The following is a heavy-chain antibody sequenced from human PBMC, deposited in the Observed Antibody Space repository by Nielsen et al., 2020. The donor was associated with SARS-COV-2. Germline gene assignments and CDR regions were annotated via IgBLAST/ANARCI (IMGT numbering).Heavy chain of an antibody. D-gene: IGHD3-10*01. CDR3: TTTPPPLYYGNHIGDYMDV. CDR1: GGSISSGDHC. Sequence: SETLSLTCTVSGGSISSGDHCWSWIRQHPGKGLEWIGCTYYSGATDYNPSLKGRLNISPDTSENQFSLRLTSVTAADTAIYFCTTTPPPLYYGNHIGDYMDVWGKGTTVTVSS. V-gene: IGHV4-31*03. J-gene: IGHJ6*03. CDR2: TYYSGAT.